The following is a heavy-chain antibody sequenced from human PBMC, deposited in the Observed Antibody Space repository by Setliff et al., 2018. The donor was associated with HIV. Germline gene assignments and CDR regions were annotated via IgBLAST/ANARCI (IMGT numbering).Heavy chain of an antibody. Sequence: PSETLSLTCAVYGGSFSDQYWSWIRQPPGKGLVWIGEINHSGISNFNPSLKIRVSIPIDTPRCQFSLKLSSVTAADTSVYYCARGGGFWSGQLDYWGQGTLVTVSS. CDR1: GGSFSDQY. CDR3: ARGGGFWSGQLDY. V-gene: IGHV4-34*01. D-gene: IGHD3-3*01. CDR2: INHSGIS. J-gene: IGHJ4*02.